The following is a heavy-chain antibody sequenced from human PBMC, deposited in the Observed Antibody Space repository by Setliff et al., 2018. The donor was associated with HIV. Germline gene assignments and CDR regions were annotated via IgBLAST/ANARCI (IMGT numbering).Heavy chain of an antibody. D-gene: IGHD6-19*01. Sequence: ASVKVSCKASGYTFTGYNIHWVRQAPGQGLEWMGWINSKRGDTDYAQKFQGRVTMTRDTSISTAYMELSRLRSDDTAVYYCARDGGQQWLVDSGGWFDPWGQGTLVTVSS. CDR1: GYTFTGYN. J-gene: IGHJ5*02. CDR3: ARDGGQQWLVDSGGWFDP. CDR2: INSKRGDT. V-gene: IGHV1-2*02.